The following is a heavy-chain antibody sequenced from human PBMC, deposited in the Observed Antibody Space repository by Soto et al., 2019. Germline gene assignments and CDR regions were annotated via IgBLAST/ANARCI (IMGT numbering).Heavy chain of an antibody. V-gene: IGHV1-8*01. J-gene: IGHJ5*02. Sequence: QVQLVQSGAEVKKPGASVKVSCKASGYTFTSYDINWVRQATGQGLEWMGWMNPNSGNTGYAQKFQGRVTMTRNTSIDKADMALSSLRSEDTAVYYCARGAARRGGQLRAWFDPWGQGTLVTVSS. CDR3: ARGAARRGGQLRAWFDP. CDR2: MNPNSGNT. CDR1: GYTFTSYD. D-gene: IGHD6-6*01.